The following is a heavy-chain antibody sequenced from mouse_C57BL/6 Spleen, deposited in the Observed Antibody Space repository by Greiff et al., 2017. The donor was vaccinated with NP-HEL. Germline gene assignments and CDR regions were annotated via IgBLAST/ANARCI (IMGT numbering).Heavy chain of an antibody. CDR3: ARCGYGSSYWYFDV. CDR2: IYPGDGDT. D-gene: IGHD1-1*01. V-gene: IGHV1-80*01. Sequence: QVQLQQSGAELVKPGASVKISCKASGYAFSSYWMNWVKQRPGKGLEWIGQIYPGDGDTNYNGKFKGKATLTADKSSSTAYMQLSSLTSEDSAVYFCARCGYGSSYWYFDVWGTGTTVTVSS. CDR1: GYAFSSYW. J-gene: IGHJ1*03.